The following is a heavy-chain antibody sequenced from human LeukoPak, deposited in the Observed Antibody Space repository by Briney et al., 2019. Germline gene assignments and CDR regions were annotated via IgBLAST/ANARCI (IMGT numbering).Heavy chain of an antibody. J-gene: IGHJ4*02. CDR3: ARGRGSYYVLADYFDY. CDR2: ISGSGDTT. CDR1: GFTFSSYA. Sequence: GGSLRLSCAASGFTFSSYAMSWVRQAPGKGLEWVSVISGSGDTTNYADSVKGRFTISRDNSKNTLYLQMNSLRAEDTAVYYCARGRGSYYVLADYFDYWGQGTLVTVSS. V-gene: IGHV3-23*01. D-gene: IGHD1-26*01.